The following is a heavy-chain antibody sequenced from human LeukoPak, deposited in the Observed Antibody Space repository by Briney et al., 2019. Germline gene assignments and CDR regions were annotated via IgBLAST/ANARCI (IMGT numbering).Heavy chain of an antibody. Sequence: PGGSLRLSCATSGFTFSSYAMSWVRQAPGKGLEWVSTVSGGGGSTWYADSVKGRFTISRDNSKNTLYLQMNSLRAEDTAVYYCATYVRGDFDYWGQGTLVTASS. D-gene: IGHD3-10*02. CDR2: VSGGGGST. J-gene: IGHJ4*02. CDR3: ATYVRGDFDY. V-gene: IGHV3-23*01. CDR1: GFTFSSYA.